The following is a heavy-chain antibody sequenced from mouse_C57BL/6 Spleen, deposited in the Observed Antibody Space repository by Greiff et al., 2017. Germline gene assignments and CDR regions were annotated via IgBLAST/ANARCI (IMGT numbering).Heavy chain of an antibody. V-gene: IGHV1-26*01. J-gene: IGHJ2*01. CDR2: INPNNGGT. CDR3: ARYYYGYPYFDY. CDR1: GYTFTDYY. Sequence: EVQLQQSGPELVKPGASVKISCKASGYTFTDYYMNWVKQSHGKSLEWIGDINPNNGGTSYNQKFKGKATLTVDKSSSTAYMELRSLTSEDSAVYYCARYYYGYPYFDYWGQGTTLTVSS. D-gene: IGHD2-2*01.